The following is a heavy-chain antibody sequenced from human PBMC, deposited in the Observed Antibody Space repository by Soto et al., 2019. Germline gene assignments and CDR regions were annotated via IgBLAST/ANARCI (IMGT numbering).Heavy chain of an antibody. CDR3: ARRARPDFYYMDV. Sequence: GGSLRLSCTASGFTLSGYAMDWFRQAPGKGLEYVSGISSNGVGTYYANSVQGRFTISRDNSKNTVYLQMGSLRPEDMAVYYCARRARPDFYYMDVWGKGTTVTVSS. CDR2: ISSNGVGT. J-gene: IGHJ6*03. D-gene: IGHD6-6*01. CDR1: GFTLSGYA. V-gene: IGHV3-64*01.